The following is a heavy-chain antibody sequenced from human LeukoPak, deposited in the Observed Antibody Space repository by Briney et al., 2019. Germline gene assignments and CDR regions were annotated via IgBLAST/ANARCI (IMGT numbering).Heavy chain of an antibody. V-gene: IGHV3-30*03. CDR2: ISYDGSNK. CDR1: GFTFSSYG. D-gene: IGHD2-2*01. J-gene: IGHJ4*02. Sequence: PGGSLRLSCAASGFTFSSYGMHWVRQAPGKGLEWVAVISYDGSNKYYADSVKDRFTISRDNVKNSLYLQMNSLRAEDTAVYYCARDQYQLLPRAPRDWGQGTLVTVSS. CDR3: ARDQYQLLPRAPRD.